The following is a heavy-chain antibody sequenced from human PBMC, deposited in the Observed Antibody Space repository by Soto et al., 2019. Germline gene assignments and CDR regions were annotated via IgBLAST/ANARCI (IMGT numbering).Heavy chain of an antibody. CDR3: AKGGGSCCFDC. Sequence: GGSLRLSCAASGFTFSNYAMSWVRQVPGKGLEWVSAISGSGESTFYGDSVKGRFTVSRDNSKNTLYLQMNSLGVEDTAEYYCAKGGGSCCFDCWGQGTLVTVSS. V-gene: IGHV3-23*01. J-gene: IGHJ4*02. D-gene: IGHD2-15*01. CDR2: ISGSGEST. CDR1: GFTFSNYA.